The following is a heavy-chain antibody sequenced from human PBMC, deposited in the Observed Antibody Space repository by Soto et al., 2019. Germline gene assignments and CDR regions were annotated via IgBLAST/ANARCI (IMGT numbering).Heavy chain of an antibody. CDR3: ARATTKDGT. D-gene: IGHD1-26*01. V-gene: IGHV1-69*06. CDR2: IIPIFGTT. Sequence: QLVQSGAEVKKPGSSVNISCKASGGTFSSLGLSWVRQAPGQGLEWMGGIIPIFGTTNYAQKFQGRLTITADKVTSPAYMELTSLTSEDTAVYYCARATTKDGTWGQGTLVTVSS. CDR1: GGTFSSLG. J-gene: IGHJ4*02.